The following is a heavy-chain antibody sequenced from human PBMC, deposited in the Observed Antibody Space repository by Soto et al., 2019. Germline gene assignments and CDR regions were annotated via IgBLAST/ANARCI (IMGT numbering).Heavy chain of an antibody. CDR2: ISYDGSNK. J-gene: IGHJ4*02. D-gene: IGHD4-17*01. CDR3: AKDLGRGYYDYGDYVDY. CDR1: GFTFSSYG. V-gene: IGHV3-30*18. Sequence: GGSLRLSCAASGFTFSSYGMHWVRQAPGKGLEWVAVISYDGSNKYYADSVKGRFTISRDNSKNTLYLQMNSLRAEDTAVYYCAKDLGRGYYDYGDYVDYWGQGTLVTVSS.